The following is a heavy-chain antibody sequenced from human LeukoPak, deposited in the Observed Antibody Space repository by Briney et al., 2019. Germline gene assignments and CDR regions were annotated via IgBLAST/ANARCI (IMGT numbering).Heavy chain of an antibody. Sequence: KPSETLSLTCTGSSYSISNGLYWGWLRQPPGKGLEWIGSIYRSGSTFYNPSLKSRVTISLDTSKNQFSLKLSSVTAADTAVYFLARRTSSYYLYVWGKGTTVTVSS. J-gene: IGHJ6*03. CDR2: IYRSGST. CDR3: ARRTSSYYLYV. CDR1: SYSISNGLY. D-gene: IGHD1-14*01. V-gene: IGHV4-38-2*02.